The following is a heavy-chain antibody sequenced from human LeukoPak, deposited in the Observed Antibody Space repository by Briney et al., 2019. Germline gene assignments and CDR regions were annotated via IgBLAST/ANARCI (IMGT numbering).Heavy chain of an antibody. V-gene: IGHV4-4*07. CDR3: ARAAGIAAAGRAFFFDY. CDR1: GGSISSYY. Sequence: SETLSLTCTVSGGSISSYYWSWIRQPAGKGLEWIGRIYTSGSTNYNPSLKSRVTMSVDTSKNQFSLKLSSVTAADTAVYYCARAAGIAAAGRAFFFDYWGQGTLVTVSS. J-gene: IGHJ4*02. CDR2: IYTSGST. D-gene: IGHD6-13*01.